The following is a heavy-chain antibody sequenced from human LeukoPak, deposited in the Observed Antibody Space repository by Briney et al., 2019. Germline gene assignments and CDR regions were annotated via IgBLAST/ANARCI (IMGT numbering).Heavy chain of an antibody. D-gene: IGHD6-13*01. CDR2: ISAYSGNT. CDR1: GYTFTSYG. J-gene: IGHJ3*02. Sequence: PGGPVKVSCKASGYTFTSYGISWVRQAPGQGLEWMGWISAYSGNTNYAQKLQGRVTMTTDTSTSTAYMELRSLRSDDTAVYYCARASYSSSSCAFDIWGQGTMVTVSS. V-gene: IGHV1-18*04. CDR3: ARASYSSSSCAFDI.